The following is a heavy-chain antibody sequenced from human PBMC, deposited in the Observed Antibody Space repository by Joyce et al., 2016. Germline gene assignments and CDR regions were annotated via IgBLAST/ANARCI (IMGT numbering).Heavy chain of an antibody. CDR2: SYHSGSS. J-gene: IGHJ4*02. V-gene: IGHV4-38-2*02. CDR3: ARNPRRFDF. Sequence: QVQLQESGPGLVKPSGTLSLTCTVSGYSIGSGYQWGWIRQPPGKGLEWIASSYHSGSSYYNPALKSRVTLSVDTSKNHFSLTLSSVTAADTAVYFCARNPRRFDFWGQGTLVTVSA. CDR1: GYSIGSGYQ.